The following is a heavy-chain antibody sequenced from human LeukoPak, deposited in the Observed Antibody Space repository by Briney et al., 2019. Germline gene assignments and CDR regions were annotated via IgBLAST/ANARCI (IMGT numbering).Heavy chain of an antibody. CDR3: VRVGDSGYDYRGWIDP. D-gene: IGHD5-12*01. J-gene: IGHJ5*02. V-gene: IGHV4-34*01. CDR1: GGSFSGYY. Sequence: SETLSLTCAVYGGSFSGYYWSWIRQPPGKGLEWIGEINHSGSTNYNPSLKSRVTISVDTSKNQFSLKLRSVTAADTAVYYCVRVGDSGYDYRGWIDPWGQGTLVTVSS. CDR2: INHSGST.